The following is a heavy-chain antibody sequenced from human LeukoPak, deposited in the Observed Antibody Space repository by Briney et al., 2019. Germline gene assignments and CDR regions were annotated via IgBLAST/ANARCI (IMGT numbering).Heavy chain of an antibody. V-gene: IGHV4-39*01. CDR2: ISDSGST. CDR1: GGSISSSSDY. CDR3: ARGQRLGGAFDV. D-gene: IGHD6-19*01. J-gene: IGHJ3*01. Sequence: SETLSLTCTVSGGSISSSSDYWGWIRQPPGKGLEWIGTISDSGSTYNNPSLKSRVTISVDTSKNQFSLKLTSVTAADTAVYYCARGQRLGGAFDVWGQGTMVTVSS.